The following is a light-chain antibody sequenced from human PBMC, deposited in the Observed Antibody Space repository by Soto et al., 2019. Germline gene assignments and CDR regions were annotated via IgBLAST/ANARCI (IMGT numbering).Light chain of an antibody. CDR3: GSYTISDTLYV. CDR1: SSDVGGSNY. Sequence: QSALTQPASVHGAPGQSITISCTGTSSDVGGSNYVSWYQQHPGKAPKHIIYDVSNRPSGVSKRFSGSKSGNTASLTISGLQAEDEADYYCGSYTISDTLYVFGTGTKLTVL. J-gene: IGLJ1*01. V-gene: IGLV2-14*01. CDR2: DVS.